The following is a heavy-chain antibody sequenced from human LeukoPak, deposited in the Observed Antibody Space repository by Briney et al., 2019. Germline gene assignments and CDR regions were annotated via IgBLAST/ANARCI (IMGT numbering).Heavy chain of an antibody. V-gene: IGHV4-34*08. Sequence: GSLRLSCAASGFTFRSYAMSWVRQAPGKGLEWIGEINHSGSTNYNPSLKSRVTISVDTSKNQFSLKLSSVTAADTAVYYCAKRYCSSTTCYDDRGAFDYWGQGTLVTVSS. CDR1: GFTFRSYA. CDR3: AKRYCSSTTCYDDRGAFDY. J-gene: IGHJ4*02. D-gene: IGHD2-2*01. CDR2: INHSGST.